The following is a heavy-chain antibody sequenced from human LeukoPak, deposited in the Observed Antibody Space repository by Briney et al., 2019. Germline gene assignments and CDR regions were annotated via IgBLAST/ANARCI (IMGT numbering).Heavy chain of an antibody. Sequence: SETLSLTCTVSGGSISSSSYYWGWIRQPPGKGLEWIGSIYYSGSTYYNPSLKSRVTMSVDTSKNQFSLKLSSVTAADTAVYYCARGVAPGFGVFDYWGQGTLVTVSS. J-gene: IGHJ4*02. CDR1: GGSISSSSYY. D-gene: IGHD3-16*01. CDR2: IYYSGST. V-gene: IGHV4-39*01. CDR3: ARGVAPGFGVFDY.